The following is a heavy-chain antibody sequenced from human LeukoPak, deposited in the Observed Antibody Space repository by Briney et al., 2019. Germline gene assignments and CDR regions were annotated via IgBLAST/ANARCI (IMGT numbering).Heavy chain of an antibody. CDR2: ISYDGNNK. CDR3: ATESMLDWSGFDY. J-gene: IGHJ4*02. Sequence: PGGSLRLSCVASGFTFSRYAMHWVRQAPGKGLEWVAFISYDGNNKYYADSVKGRFTISRDNSKNTLYLQMNSLRTEDTAVYYCATESMLDWSGFDYWGQGTLVTVSS. D-gene: IGHD3-9*01. CDR1: GFTFSRYA. V-gene: IGHV3-30*04.